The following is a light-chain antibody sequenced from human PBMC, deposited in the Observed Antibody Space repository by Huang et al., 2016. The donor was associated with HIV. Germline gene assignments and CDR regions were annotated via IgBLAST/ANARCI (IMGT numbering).Light chain of an antibody. V-gene: IGKV3-15*01. Sequence: EIVMTQSPATLSVSPGERATLTCTASEGILKHLAWYHKKPGQPPRLIIYGASTRAAGFPARFSGSESGSGFTLTISSLQSEDVAVYYCQQYNTWPLTFGGGTKVEIK. CDR1: EGILKH. J-gene: IGKJ4*01. CDR2: GAS. CDR3: QQYNTWPLT.